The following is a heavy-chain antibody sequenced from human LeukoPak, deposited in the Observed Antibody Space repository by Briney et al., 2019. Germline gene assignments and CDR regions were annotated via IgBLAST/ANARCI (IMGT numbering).Heavy chain of an antibody. V-gene: IGHV3-33*01. J-gene: IGHJ4*02. Sequence: SGGSLRLSCAPSGFTFSAFGMHWVRQAPGKGLEWVAVIWSDGTNTYYTGSVKGRFTISRVDSEKTVYLQMKSLRPEDTGVYYCARDAQRGFDYSNSLQYWGQGTPVTVST. D-gene: IGHD4-11*01. CDR2: IWSDGTNT. CDR1: GFTFSAFG. CDR3: ARDAQRGFDYSNSLQY.